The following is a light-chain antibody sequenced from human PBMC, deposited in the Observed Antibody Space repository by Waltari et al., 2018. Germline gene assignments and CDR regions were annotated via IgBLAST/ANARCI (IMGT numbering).Light chain of an antibody. CDR3: QQYDNWPPLT. Sequence: EIVMTHSPATLSVSTGERATLSCRASQSFRSNYLAWYQQKPGQAPRLLIYGVSTRATGIPARFSGSGFGTEFTLTISSVQAEDFAVYYCQQYDNWPPLTFGQGTRLEIK. J-gene: IGKJ5*01. CDR1: QSFRSN. CDR2: GVS. V-gene: IGKV3-15*01.